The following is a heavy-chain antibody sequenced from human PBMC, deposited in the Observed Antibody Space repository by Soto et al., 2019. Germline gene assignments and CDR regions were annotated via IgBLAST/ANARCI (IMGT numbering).Heavy chain of an antibody. V-gene: IGHV3-23*01. CDR3: AAMSREHYYYGMDV. Sequence: EVQLLESGGGLVQPGGSLRLSCAASGFTFSSYAMSWVRQAPGKGLEWVSAISGSGGSTYYADSVKGRFTISRDNSKNTLYLQTNSLRAEDTAVYYCAAMSREHYYYGMDVWGQGTTVTVSS. J-gene: IGHJ6*02. CDR1: GFTFSSYA. D-gene: IGHD1-26*01. CDR2: ISGSGGST.